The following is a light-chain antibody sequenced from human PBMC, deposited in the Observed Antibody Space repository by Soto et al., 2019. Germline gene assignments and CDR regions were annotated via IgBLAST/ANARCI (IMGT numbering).Light chain of an antibody. V-gene: IGLV2-8*01. CDR2: EVT. CDR3: ASYAGTKLFV. Sequence: QSALTQPASVSGSPGQAITISCAGTSSDIGSYDFVSWHQQHPGKAPKLVIYEVTKRPSGVPDRFSGSKSGSTASLTVSGLQADDEAEYYCASYAGTKLFVFGSGTKLTVL. J-gene: IGLJ1*01. CDR1: SSDIGSYDF.